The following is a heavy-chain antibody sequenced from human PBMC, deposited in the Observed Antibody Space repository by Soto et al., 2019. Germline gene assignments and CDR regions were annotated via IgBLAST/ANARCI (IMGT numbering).Heavy chain of an antibody. V-gene: IGHV1-69*02. J-gene: IGHJ5*02. Sequence: KKAPPSVKVSCKASGGTFSSYTSSWVRQAPGQGLEWMGRIIPILGIANYAQKFQGRVTITADKSTSTAYMELSSLRSEDTAVYYCARLRFLEWSPLSEFDPWGQGTLVTVSS. CDR2: IIPILGIA. CDR3: ARLRFLEWSPLSEFDP. CDR1: GGTFSSYT. D-gene: IGHD3-3*01.